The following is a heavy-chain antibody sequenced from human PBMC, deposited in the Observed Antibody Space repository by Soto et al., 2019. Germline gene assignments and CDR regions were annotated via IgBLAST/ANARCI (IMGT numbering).Heavy chain of an antibody. CDR3: GRGGQDCSSTSCQRYYYMDV. J-gene: IGHJ6*03. CDR1: GGSFSGYY. V-gene: IGHV4-34*01. CDR2: INHSGST. Sequence: SETLSLTCAVYGGSFSGYYWSWIRQPPGKGLEWIGEINHSGSTNYNPSLKSRVTISVDTSKNQFSLKPSSVTAADTAVYYCGRGGQDCSSTSCQRYYYMDVWGKGTTVTVSS. D-gene: IGHD2-2*01.